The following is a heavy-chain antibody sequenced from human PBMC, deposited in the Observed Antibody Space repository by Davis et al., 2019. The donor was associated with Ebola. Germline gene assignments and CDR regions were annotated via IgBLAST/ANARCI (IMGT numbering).Heavy chain of an antibody. CDR3: ARGSSFYYHMDV. CDR1: GFTFSSNA. Sequence: PGGSLRPSCAASGFTFSSNAMNWVRQAPGKGLEWVSHIAPRSQSIYYADSVKGRFTVSRDNAKNSLYLQMNSLRDEDTAVYYCARGSSFYYHMDVWGKGTTVTVSS. D-gene: IGHD3-16*02. CDR2: IAPRSQSI. J-gene: IGHJ6*04. V-gene: IGHV3-48*02.